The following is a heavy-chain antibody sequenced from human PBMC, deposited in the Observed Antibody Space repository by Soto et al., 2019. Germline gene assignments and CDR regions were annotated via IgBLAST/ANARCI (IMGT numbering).Heavy chain of an antibody. D-gene: IGHD6-6*01. Sequence: QVQLQESDPGLVKPSQTLSLTCSVSGGSMRSGSYYWTWIRQHPGKGLEWVAYISNSGNTYYNPSLETRLTISVDTSKNLFSLSLTSVTAADTALYYCARGSYSSSSSWFDPWGQGTLVTV. J-gene: IGHJ5*02. CDR3: ARGSYSSSSSWFDP. CDR1: GGSMRSGSYY. CDR2: ISNSGNT. V-gene: IGHV4-31*03.